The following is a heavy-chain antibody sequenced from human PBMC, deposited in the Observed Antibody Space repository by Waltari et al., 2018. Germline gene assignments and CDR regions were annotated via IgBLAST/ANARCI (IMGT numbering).Heavy chain of an antibody. J-gene: IGHJ4*02. D-gene: IGHD3-16*01. CDR2: INPNSVGT. Sequence: QVQLVQSGAEVKKPGVSVKVSCKASGYTFTGYYMHWVRQAPGQGLEWMGWINPNSVGTNYEQKFQGRVTMTRDTSISTAYMERSRLRSDDTAVYYCAPNLRPVDYWGQGTLVTVSS. V-gene: IGHV1-2*02. CDR3: APNLRPVDY. CDR1: GYTFTGYY.